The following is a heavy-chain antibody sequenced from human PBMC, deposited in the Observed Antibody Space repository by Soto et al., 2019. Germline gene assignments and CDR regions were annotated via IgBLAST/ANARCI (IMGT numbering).Heavy chain of an antibody. V-gene: IGHV2-70*11. D-gene: IGHD6-13*01. CDR3: ARMISSSWPYYYYGMDV. CDR2: IDWDDDK. J-gene: IGHJ6*02. Sequence: VSGPTLVNPTQTLTLTCTFSGFSLSTSGMCVSWIRQPPGKALEWLARIDWDDDKYYSTSLKTRLTISKDTSKNQVVLTMTNMDPVDTATYYCARMISSSWPYYYYGMDVWGQGTTVTVSS. CDR1: GFSLSTSGMC.